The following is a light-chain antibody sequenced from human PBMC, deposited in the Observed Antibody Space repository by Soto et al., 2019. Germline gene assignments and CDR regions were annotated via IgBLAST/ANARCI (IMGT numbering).Light chain of an antibody. CDR1: QSVSSN. V-gene: IGKV3-15*01. Sequence: EIVMRQCPAALAVSPGERATLSCGASQSVSSNLAWYQQKPGQAPRLLIYGASTRATGIPARFSGSGSGTEFTLTISSLQSEDFAVYYCQQYNDWPRTFGQGTKVDIK. CDR3: QQYNDWPRT. J-gene: IGKJ1*01. CDR2: GAS.